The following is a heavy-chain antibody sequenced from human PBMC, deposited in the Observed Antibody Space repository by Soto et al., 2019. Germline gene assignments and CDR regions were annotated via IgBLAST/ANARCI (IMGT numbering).Heavy chain of an antibody. J-gene: IGHJ6*02. Sequence: ASVKVSCKASGYSFTGYYMHWVRQAPRQGLAWMGWINPNSGGTNYAQKFQGRVTMTRDTSISTAYMELSRLISDATAVYYCARGRKAAACTPTKATLRFYYGMDVWGQGTTVTVSS. D-gene: IGHD6-13*01. CDR3: ARGRKAAACTPTKATLRFYYGMDV. CDR2: INPNSGGT. V-gene: IGHV1-2*02. CDR1: GYSFTGYY.